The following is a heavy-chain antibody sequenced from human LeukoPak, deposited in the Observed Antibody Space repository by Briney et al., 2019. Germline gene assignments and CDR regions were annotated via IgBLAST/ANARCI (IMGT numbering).Heavy chain of an antibody. J-gene: IGHJ6*02. Sequence: GGSLRLSCAASGFTFSDYYMSWIRQAPGKGLEWVSYISSSGSTIYYADSVKGRFTISRDNAKNSLYLQMNSLRAEDTAVYYCASPVPIYYYGMDVWGQGTTVTVSS. CDR3: ASPVPIYYYGMDV. V-gene: IGHV3-11*01. CDR1: GFTFSDYY. CDR2: ISSSGSTI.